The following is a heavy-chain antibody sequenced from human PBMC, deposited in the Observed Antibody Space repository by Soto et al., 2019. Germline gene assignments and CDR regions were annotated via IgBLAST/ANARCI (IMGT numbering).Heavy chain of an antibody. CDR2: IIPIFGTA. CDR3: ARTHALGTYYYDSSGYYGVDY. CDR1: GGTLSSYA. D-gene: IGHD3-22*01. Sequence: GVSVKVSCKASGGTLSSYAISWVRQAKGQGLEWMGGIIPIFGTANYAQKFQGRVTITADESTSTAYMELSSLRSEDTAVYYCARTHALGTYYYDSSGYYGVDYWGQGTLVTVSS. J-gene: IGHJ4*02. V-gene: IGHV1-69*13.